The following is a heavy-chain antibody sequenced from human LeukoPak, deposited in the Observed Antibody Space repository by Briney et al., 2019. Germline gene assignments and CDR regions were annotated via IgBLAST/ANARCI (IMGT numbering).Heavy chain of an antibody. Sequence: SSETLSLTCTVSGGSISSYYWSWIRQPPGKGLEWIGYIYYSGSTNYNPSLKSRVTISVDTSKNQSSLKLSSVTAADTAVYYCARHSPATPYYDILTGYYSPSFDYWGQGTLVTVSS. CDR3: ARHSPATPYYDILTGYYSPSFDY. V-gene: IGHV4-59*08. CDR2: IYYSGST. J-gene: IGHJ4*02. D-gene: IGHD3-9*01. CDR1: GGSISSYY.